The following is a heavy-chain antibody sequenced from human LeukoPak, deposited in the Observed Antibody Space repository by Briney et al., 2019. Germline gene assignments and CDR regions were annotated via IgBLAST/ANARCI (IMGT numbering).Heavy chain of an antibody. CDR1: GFTFTAYS. Sequence: GGSLRLSCASSGFTFTAYSMNWVRQAPGRGLEWISFISSSGHYIYYADSLKGRFTISRDNANSSLYLQISTLKAEDTAVYYCTRQWLRVMDVWVKGTTVTVSS. V-gene: IGHV3-21*01. J-gene: IGHJ6*04. D-gene: IGHD6-19*01. CDR3: TRQWLRVMDV. CDR2: ISSSGHYI.